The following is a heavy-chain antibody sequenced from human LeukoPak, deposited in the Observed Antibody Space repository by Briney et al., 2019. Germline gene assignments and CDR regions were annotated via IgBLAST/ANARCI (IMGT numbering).Heavy chain of an antibody. D-gene: IGHD4-17*01. V-gene: IGHV1-18*04. J-gene: IGHJ4*02. CDR1: GYTFTSYG. Sequence: ASVKVSCKASGYTFTSYGISWVRQAPGQGLEWMGWIGAYNGNTNYAQKLQGRVTMTTDTSTSTAYMELRSLRSDDTAVYYCARVPDYGDYTDYFDYWGQGTLVTVSS. CDR2: IGAYNGNT. CDR3: ARVPDYGDYTDYFDY.